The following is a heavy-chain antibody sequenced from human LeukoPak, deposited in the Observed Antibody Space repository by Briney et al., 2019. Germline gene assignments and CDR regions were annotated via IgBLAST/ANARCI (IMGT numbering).Heavy chain of an antibody. J-gene: IGHJ3*02. Sequence: ASEKVSCKASVYNVSRYGMSRVQQAHGQGLEWMVWISAYSGNTDYAQKLQGRVTMTTDTSTSTAYMELRSLRSDDTAVYYCASSDSSDYGAFDIWGQETMVTVSS. CDR3: ASSDSSDYGAFDI. D-gene: IGHD3-22*01. V-gene: IGHV1-18*01. CDR1: VYNVSRYG. CDR2: ISAYSGNT.